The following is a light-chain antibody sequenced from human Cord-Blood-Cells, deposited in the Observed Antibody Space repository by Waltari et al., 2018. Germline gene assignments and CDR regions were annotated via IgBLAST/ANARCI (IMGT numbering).Light chain of an antibody. J-gene: IGKJ2*01. V-gene: IGKV1-NL1*01. CDR1: QGLSNS. Sequence: DIQMTQSPSSLSASVGDRVPITCRASQGLSNSLAWYQQKPGKAPKLLLYAASRLESGVPSRFSGSGSGTDYTLTISSLQPEDFATYYCQQYYSTLYTFGQGTKLEIK. CDR3: QQYYSTLYT. CDR2: AAS.